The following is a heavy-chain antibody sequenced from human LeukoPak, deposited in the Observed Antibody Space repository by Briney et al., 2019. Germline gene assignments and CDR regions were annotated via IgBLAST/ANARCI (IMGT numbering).Heavy chain of an antibody. CDR2: IYYSGST. D-gene: IGHD5-18*01. V-gene: IGHV4-39*01. Sequence: KASETLSLTCTVSGGSISSSSYYWGWIRQPPGKGLEWIGSIYYSGSTYYNPSLKSRVTISVDTSKNQFSLKLSSVTAADTAVYYCARGDGYSYGSNFDYWGQGTLVTVSS. CDR1: GGSISSSSYY. CDR3: ARGDGYSYGSNFDY. J-gene: IGHJ4*02.